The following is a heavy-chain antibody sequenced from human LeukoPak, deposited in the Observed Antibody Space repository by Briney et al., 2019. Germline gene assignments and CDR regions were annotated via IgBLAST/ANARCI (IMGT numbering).Heavy chain of an antibody. CDR3: AAVVVVAAPYYYGMDV. Sequence: ASVTVSCKASGYTFTSYGISWVRQAPGQGLEWMGWISAYNGNTNYAQKLQGRVTMTTDTSTSTAYMELRSLRSDDTAVYYCAAVVVVAAPYYYGMDVWGQGTTVTVSS. V-gene: IGHV1-18*01. CDR2: ISAYNGNT. CDR1: GYTFTSYG. D-gene: IGHD2-15*01. J-gene: IGHJ6*02.